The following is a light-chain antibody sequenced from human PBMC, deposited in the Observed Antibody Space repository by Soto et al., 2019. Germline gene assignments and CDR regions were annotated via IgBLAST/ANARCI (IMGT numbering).Light chain of an antibody. Sequence: EIVMTQSPATLSVSPGERATVFCRASQSVSSRLAWYQQKPAQAHRLLIYDASTRATGIPARFSGSGSRTELAITISSLQSEDFAGYNFQQYKNWPPEYTFRQGTKLEIK. CDR1: QSVSSR. J-gene: IGKJ2*01. V-gene: IGKV3-15*01. CDR3: QQYKNWPPEYT. CDR2: DAS.